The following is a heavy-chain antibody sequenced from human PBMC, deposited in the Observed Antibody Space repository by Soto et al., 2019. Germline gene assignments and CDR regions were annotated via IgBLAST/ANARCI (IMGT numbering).Heavy chain of an antibody. D-gene: IGHD6-19*01. CDR1: GFTFSSYA. V-gene: IGHV3-23*01. Sequence: EVQLLESGGGLVQPGGSLRLSCAASGFTFSSYAMSWVRQAPGKGLEWVSAISGSGGSTYYADYVKGRVTISRDKSENTVYLQVNSLTAEDTAVHSCARKGRVGYSREPIIWFDPWGQGSLVTVSS. J-gene: IGHJ5*02. CDR2: ISGSGGST. CDR3: ARKGRVGYSREPIIWFDP.